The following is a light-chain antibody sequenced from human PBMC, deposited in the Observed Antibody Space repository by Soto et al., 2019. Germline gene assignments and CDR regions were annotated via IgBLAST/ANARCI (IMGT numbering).Light chain of an antibody. CDR1: QAVNTR. J-gene: IGKJ1*01. Sequence: EIELTQSPATLSSFPGDRVTLSCRASQAVNTRLAWYQHKPGQAPRLLIYLASNRAAGVPARFSGSGSGTDFTLTISNVEPEDFAVYYCHQRQSWPRTFGQGTTVDIK. CDR3: HQRQSWPRT. CDR2: LAS. V-gene: IGKV3D-11*01.